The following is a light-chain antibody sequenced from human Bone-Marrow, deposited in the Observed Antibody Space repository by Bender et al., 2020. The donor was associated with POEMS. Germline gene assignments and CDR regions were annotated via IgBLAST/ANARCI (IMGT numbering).Light chain of an antibody. CDR1: ISDVGGYNY. V-gene: IGLV2-23*02. CDR3: SSYAGSRTWV. J-gene: IGLJ2*01. CDR2: DVN. Sequence: QSALTQPASVSGSPGQSLTISCTGTISDVGGYNYVSWFQQYAGKAPKLIIYDVNIRASGVSSRFSGSKSDNTASLTISGLQAEDEADYYCSSYAGSRTWVFGGGTKLTVL.